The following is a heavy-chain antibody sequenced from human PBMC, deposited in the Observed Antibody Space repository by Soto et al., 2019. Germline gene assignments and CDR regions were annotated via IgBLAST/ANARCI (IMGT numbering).Heavy chain of an antibody. Sequence: GGSLRLSCTASGFTLQNYAMAWVRQAPGKGLEWVSTLIGGHYGTAYSYSVKGRFTVSRDNSKNCLYLQMNSLGVEDTATYFCAKGKSTGDIDWFDPWGQGSLVT. CDR2: LIGGHYGT. V-gene: IGHV3-23*01. J-gene: IGHJ5*02. CDR1: GFTLQNYA. CDR3: AKGKSTGDIDWFDP. D-gene: IGHD3-10*01.